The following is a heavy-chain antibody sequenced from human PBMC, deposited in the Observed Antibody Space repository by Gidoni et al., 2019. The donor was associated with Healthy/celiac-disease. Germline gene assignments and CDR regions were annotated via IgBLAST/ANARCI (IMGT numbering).Heavy chain of an antibody. CDR3: ARGPRGDYDARLDY. J-gene: IGHJ4*02. CDR1: GFTFSSYG. CDR2: IWYDGSNK. V-gene: IGHV3-33*01. D-gene: IGHD4-17*01. Sequence: QVQLVESGGGVVQPGMSLRLSCAASGFTFSSYGMHWVRQAPGKGLEWVAVIWYDGSNKYYADSVKGRFTISRENSKNTLYLQMNSLRAEDTAVYYCARGPRGDYDARLDYWGQGTLVTVSS.